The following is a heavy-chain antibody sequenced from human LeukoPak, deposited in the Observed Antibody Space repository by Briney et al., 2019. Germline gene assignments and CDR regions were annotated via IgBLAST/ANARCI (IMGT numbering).Heavy chain of an antibody. CDR3: GRQGYTASYYFVDY. CDR2: IYTTRTT. J-gene: IGHJ4*02. Sequence: SQSLSLTCSLSGGSINSYYWGWVRQPAGKGLEWIGRIYTTRTTKYIVSRKCRLSMSLDKSKNQSSLTLTSVTAADTDVYYCGRQGYTASYYFVDYWSPGTLVTVSS. V-gene: IGHV4-4*07. CDR1: GGSINSYY. D-gene: IGHD3-10*01.